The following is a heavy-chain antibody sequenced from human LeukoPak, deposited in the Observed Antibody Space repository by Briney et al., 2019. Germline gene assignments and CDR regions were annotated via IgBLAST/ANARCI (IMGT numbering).Heavy chain of an antibody. CDR3: ARGLYDSRKDKFDP. D-gene: IGHD3-22*01. V-gene: IGHV1-69*01. Sequence: GSSVKVSCKASGGTFSSYAISWVRQAPGQGLEWMGGIIPIFGTANYAQKFQGRVTITADESTSTAYMELSSLGSEDTAVYYCARGLYDSRKDKFDPWGQGTLVTVSS. CDR2: IIPIFGTA. J-gene: IGHJ5*02. CDR1: GGTFSSYA.